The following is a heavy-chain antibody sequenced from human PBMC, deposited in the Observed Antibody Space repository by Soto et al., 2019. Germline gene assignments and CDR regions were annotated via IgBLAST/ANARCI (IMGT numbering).Heavy chain of an antibody. CDR2: MSYDGTNQ. D-gene: IGHD2-15*01. CDR1: GFTFSSYG. CDR3: AKDRGHCSGGTCYGGLGFDF. V-gene: IGHV3-30*18. J-gene: IGHJ4*02. Sequence: QVQLVESGGGVVQPGWSLRLSCVGSGFTFSSYGMHWVRQAPGKGLEWVAVMSYDGTNQYYGDSVKGRFTISRDNSKSTLCLQMNSRRVEDTAVYYCAKDRGHCSGGTCYGGLGFDFWGQGNLVTVSS.